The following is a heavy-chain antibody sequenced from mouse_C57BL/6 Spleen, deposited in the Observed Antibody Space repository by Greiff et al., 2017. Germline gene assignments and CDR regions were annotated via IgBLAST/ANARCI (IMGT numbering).Heavy chain of an antibody. V-gene: IGHV5-17*01. J-gene: IGHJ4*01. CDR1: GFTFSDYG. CDR2: ISSGSSTI. D-gene: IGHD2-10*01. CDR3: AKAYSYYAMDY. Sequence: EVKLMESGGGLVKPGGSLKLSCAASGFTFSDYGMHWVRQAPEKGLEWVAYISSGSSTIYYADTVKGRFTISRDNAKNTLFLQMTSLRSEDTAMYYGAKAYSYYAMDYWGQGTSVTVSS.